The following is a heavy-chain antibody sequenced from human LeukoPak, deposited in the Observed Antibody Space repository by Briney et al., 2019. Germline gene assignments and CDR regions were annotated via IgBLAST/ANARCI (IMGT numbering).Heavy chain of an antibody. CDR3: ARPSHRANWFDP. CDR1: GGSIRSYY. Sequence: SETLSLTCTVSGGSIRSYYWSWIRQPPGKGLEWIGYIYTSGSTNYNPSLKSRVTISVDTSKNQFSLKLSSVTAADTAVYYCARPSHRANWFDPWGQGTLVTVSS. D-gene: IGHD1-14*01. CDR2: IYTSGST. V-gene: IGHV4-4*09. J-gene: IGHJ5*02.